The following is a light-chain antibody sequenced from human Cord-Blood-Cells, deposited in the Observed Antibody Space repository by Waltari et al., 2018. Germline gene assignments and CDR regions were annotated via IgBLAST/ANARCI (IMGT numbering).Light chain of an antibody. CDR1: SSDVGGYNY. Sequence: QSALTQPRSVSGSPGQSVTISCTGTSSDVGGYNYVSWYQQHPGKAPKLMIYDVSKRPSWVPDRFSVSKSGSTCSLTISGLQAEDAADYYCCSYAGSYTPWVFGGGTKLTVL. V-gene: IGLV2-11*01. CDR3: CSYAGSYTPWV. J-gene: IGLJ3*02. CDR2: DVS.